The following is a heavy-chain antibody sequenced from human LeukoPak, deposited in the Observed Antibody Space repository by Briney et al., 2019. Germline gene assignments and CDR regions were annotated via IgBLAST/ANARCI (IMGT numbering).Heavy chain of an antibody. V-gene: IGHV1-69*13. D-gene: IGHD3-22*01. CDR3: ARERTYYYDSSGYHRAFDI. CDR1: GGTFSSYA. J-gene: IGHJ3*02. Sequence: GASVKVSCKASGGTFSSYAISWVRQAPGQGLEWMGGIIPIFGTANYAQKFQGRVTITADESTSTVYMELSSLRSEDTAVYYCARERTYYYDSSGYHRAFDIWGQGTMVTVSS. CDR2: IIPIFGTA.